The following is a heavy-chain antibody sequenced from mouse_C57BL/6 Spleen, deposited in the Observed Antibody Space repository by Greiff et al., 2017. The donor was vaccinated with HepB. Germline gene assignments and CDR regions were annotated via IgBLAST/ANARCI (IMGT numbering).Heavy chain of an antibody. CDR1: GYAFTNYL. V-gene: IGHV1-54*01. D-gene: IGHD1-1*01. J-gene: IGHJ4*01. Sequence: VQLVESGAELVRPGTSVKVSCKASGYAFTNYLIEWVKQRPGQGLEWIVVINPGLGCTNYNEKFKGKATLTADKSSSTAYMQLSSLTSEDSAVYFCARWVTTVVDYAMDYWGQGTSVTVSS. CDR3: ARWVTTVVDYAMDY. CDR2: INPGLGCT.